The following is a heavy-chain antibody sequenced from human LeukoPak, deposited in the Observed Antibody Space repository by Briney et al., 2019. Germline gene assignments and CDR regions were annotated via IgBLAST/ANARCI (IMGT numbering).Heavy chain of an antibody. J-gene: IGHJ4*02. CDR2: ISYDGSNK. D-gene: IGHD6-13*01. V-gene: IGHV3-30-3*01. CDR3: ARGQQLAL. Sequence: PGGSLRLSCAASGFTFSSYAMHWVRQAPGKGLEWVAVISYDGSNKYYADSVKGRFTISRDNSKNTLYLQMNSLRAEDTAVYYCARGQQLALWGQGTQVTVSS. CDR1: GFTFSSYA.